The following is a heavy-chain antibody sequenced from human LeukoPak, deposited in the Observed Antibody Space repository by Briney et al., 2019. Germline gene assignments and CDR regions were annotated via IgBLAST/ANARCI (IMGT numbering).Heavy chain of an antibody. J-gene: IGHJ4*02. V-gene: IGHV3-NL1*01. CDR3: ARAGHYYGSGSSFDY. CDR2: IYSGGST. Sequence: GGSLRLSCAGSGFTFSSYGMHWVRQAPGKGLEWVSVIYSGGSTYYADSVKGRFTISRDNAKNSLYLQMNSLRAEDTAVYYCARAGHYYGSGSSFDYWGQGTLVTVSS. D-gene: IGHD3-10*01. CDR1: GFTFSSYG.